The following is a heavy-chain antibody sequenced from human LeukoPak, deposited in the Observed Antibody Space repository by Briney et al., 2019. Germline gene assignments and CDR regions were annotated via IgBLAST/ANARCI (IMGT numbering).Heavy chain of an antibody. J-gene: IGHJ4*02. V-gene: IGHV3-30*01. CDR2: ISYDENRK. CDR1: GFTFGSSI. Sequence: GGSLRLSCAASGFTFGSSIMHWVRQAPGKGLEWVAVISYDENRKYYADSVKGRFTISRDNSKSTLYLQMNSLRTEDTAVNYCARKTGWQFDYWGQGTLVAVSS. D-gene: IGHD6-19*01. CDR3: ARKTGWQFDY.